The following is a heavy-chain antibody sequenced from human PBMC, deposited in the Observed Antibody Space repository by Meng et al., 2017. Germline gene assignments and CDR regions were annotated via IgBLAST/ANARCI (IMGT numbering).Heavy chain of an antibody. Sequence: ASVKVSCKASGYTFTSYDINWVRQATGQGLEWMGWMNPDSGNTGYAQKFQGRVTMTRNTSISTAYMELSSLRSEDTAVYYCARPGGYSYRYSYYYGMDVWGQGTTVTVSS. CDR1: GYTFTSYD. CDR3: ARPGGYSYRYSYYYGMDV. CDR2: MNPDSGNT. D-gene: IGHD5-18*01. V-gene: IGHV1-8*01. J-gene: IGHJ6*02.